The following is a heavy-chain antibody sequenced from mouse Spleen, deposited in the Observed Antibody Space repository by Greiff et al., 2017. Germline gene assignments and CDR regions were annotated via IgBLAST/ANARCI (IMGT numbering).Heavy chain of an antibody. J-gene: IGHJ3*01. V-gene: IGHV1-55*01. D-gene: IGHD6-1*01. CDR2: IYPGSGST. Sequence: VKLVESGAELVKPGASVKMSCKASGYTFTSYWITWVKQRPGQGLEWIGDIYPGSGSTNYNEKFKSKATLTVDTSSSTAYMQLSSLTSEDSAVYYCALLEAYWGQGTLVTVSA. CDR1: GYTFTSYW. CDR3: ALLEAY.